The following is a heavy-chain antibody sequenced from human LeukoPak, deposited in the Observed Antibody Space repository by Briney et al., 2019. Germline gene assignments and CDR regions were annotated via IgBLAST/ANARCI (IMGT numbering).Heavy chain of an antibody. V-gene: IGHV1-69*13. D-gene: IGHD5-18*01. CDR1: GGTFSSYA. CDR2: IIPIFGTA. J-gene: IGHJ4*02. Sequence: SVTVSCKASGGTFSSYAISWVRQAPGQGLEWMGGIIPIFGTANYAQKFQGRVTITADESTSTAYMELSSLRSEDTAVYYCARGFPGYSYGYNFDYWGQGTLVTVSS. CDR3: ARGFPGYSYGYNFDY.